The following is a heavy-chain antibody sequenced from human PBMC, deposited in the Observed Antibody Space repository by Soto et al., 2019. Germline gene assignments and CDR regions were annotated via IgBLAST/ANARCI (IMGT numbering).Heavy chain of an antibody. J-gene: IGHJ6*02. Sequence: EVPLVESGGGLVQPGGSLRLSCAASGFTFSSYWMHWVRQAPGKGLVWVSRINSDGSSTSYADSVKGRFTISRDNAKNTLYLQMNSLRAEDTAVYYCALLVTGQYYYYGMDVWGQGTTVTVSS. D-gene: IGHD6-13*01. CDR2: INSDGSST. V-gene: IGHV3-74*01. CDR1: GFTFSSYW. CDR3: ALLVTGQYYYYGMDV.